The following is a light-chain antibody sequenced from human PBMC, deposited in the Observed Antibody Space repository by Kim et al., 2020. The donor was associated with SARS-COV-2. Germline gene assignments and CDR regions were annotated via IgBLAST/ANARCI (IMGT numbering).Light chain of an antibody. J-gene: IGKJ4*01. CDR2: GAS. V-gene: IGKV3-15*01. Sequence: LSVCPGERVTRSGRASQSVSSNLCWYQQSPGQAPRLLIYGASTRATGIPARCSGSWSGTELTLTISSVQSEDFAVYYCQQYNNWLTFGGGTKLEI. CDR3: QQYNNWLT. CDR1: QSVSSN.